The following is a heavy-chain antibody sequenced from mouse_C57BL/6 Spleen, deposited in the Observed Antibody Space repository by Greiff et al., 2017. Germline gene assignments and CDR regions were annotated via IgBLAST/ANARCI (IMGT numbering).Heavy chain of an antibody. CDR1: GYTFTSYW. CDR3: ARGELEYYYAMDY. CDR2: IHPNSGST. J-gene: IGHJ4*01. V-gene: IGHV1-64*01. Sequence: QVQLQQPGAELVKPGASVKLSCKASGYTFTSYWMHWVKQRPGQGLEWIGMIHPNSGSTNYNEKFKRKATLTVDKSSSTAYMQLSSLTSEDSAVYYCARGELEYYYAMDYWGQGTSVTVSS.